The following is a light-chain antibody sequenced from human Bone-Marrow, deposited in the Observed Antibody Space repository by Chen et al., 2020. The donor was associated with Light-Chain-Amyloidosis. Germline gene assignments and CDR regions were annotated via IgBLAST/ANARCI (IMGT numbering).Light chain of an antibody. J-gene: IGKJ4*01. CDR1: QTVSRY. CDR3: QESYSSALT. Sequence: DSQLTQFPSSLSAAVGDRVTITCRASQTVSRYLNWYQQKPGKAPRLLIYAASNLQSGVTSRFSGSGSVTAFTLTISSLQLDEFATDDCQESYSSALTFGGGTRVEI. V-gene: IGKV1-39*01. CDR2: AAS.